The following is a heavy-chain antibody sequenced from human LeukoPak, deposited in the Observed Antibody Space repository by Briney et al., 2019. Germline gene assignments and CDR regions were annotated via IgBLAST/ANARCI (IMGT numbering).Heavy chain of an antibody. CDR3: ARLESLDIVVVPAAMNYYMDV. CDR1: GYNFTSYW. Sequence: GESLKISCKGSGYNFTSYWIGWVRQMPGKGLEWMGIIYPGDSDTRYSPSFQGQVTISADKSISTAYLQWSSLKASDTAMYYCARLESLDIVVVPAAMNYYMDVWGKGTTVTVSS. CDR2: IYPGDSDT. V-gene: IGHV5-51*01. D-gene: IGHD2-2*03. J-gene: IGHJ6*03.